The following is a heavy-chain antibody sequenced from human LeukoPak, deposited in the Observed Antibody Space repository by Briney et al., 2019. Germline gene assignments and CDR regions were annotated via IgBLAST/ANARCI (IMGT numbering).Heavy chain of an antibody. V-gene: IGHV4-30-4*01. D-gene: IGHD1-14*01. CDR3: ARDFEPAALPHADRFDP. Sequence: SETLSLTCTVSGGSISSGDYYWSWIRQPPGKGLEWIGYIYYSGSTYYNPSLKSRVTISVDTSKNQFSLKLSSVTAADTAVYYCARDFEPAALPHADRFDPWGQGTLVTVPS. CDR1: GGSISSGDYY. CDR2: IYYSGST. J-gene: IGHJ5*02.